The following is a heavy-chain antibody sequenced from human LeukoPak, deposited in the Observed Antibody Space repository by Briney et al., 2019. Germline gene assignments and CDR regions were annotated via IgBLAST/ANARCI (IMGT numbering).Heavy chain of an antibody. CDR2: INSDGSST. CDR1: GFTFSSYW. D-gene: IGHD3-16*01. V-gene: IGHV3-74*01. J-gene: IGHJ4*02. Sequence: PGGSLRLSCAASGFTFSSYWMHWVRQAPGKGLVWVSRINSDGSSTSYADSVKGRFTISRDNAKNTLYLQMNSLRAEDTAVYYCATIPVARLPDYWGQGTLVTVSS. CDR3: ATIPVARLPDY.